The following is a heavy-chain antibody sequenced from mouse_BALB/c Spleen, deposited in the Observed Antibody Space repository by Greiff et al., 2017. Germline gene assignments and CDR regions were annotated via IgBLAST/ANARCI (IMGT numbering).Heavy chain of an antibody. CDR1: GFTFSSYA. J-gene: IGHJ4*01. D-gene: IGHD3-2*01. Sequence: EVQLVESGGGLVKPGGSLKLSCAASGFTFSSYAMSWVRQTPEKRLEWVASISSGGSTYYPDSVKGRFTISRDNARNILYLQMSSLRSEDTAMYYCARGADRVYAMDYWGQGTSVTVSS. V-gene: IGHV5-6-5*01. CDR3: ARGADRVYAMDY. CDR2: ISSGGST.